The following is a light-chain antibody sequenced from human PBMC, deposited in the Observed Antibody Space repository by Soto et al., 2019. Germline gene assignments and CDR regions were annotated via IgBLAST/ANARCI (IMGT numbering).Light chain of an antibody. CDR1: QTVGSSF. V-gene: IGKV3-20*01. CDR2: GAS. J-gene: IGKJ4*01. Sequence: ENVLTQSPATLSLSPGERATLSCRASQTVGSSFLAWYQQKRGQAPRLLIYGASNRATGIPDRFSGSGSGADFTLXINRLEPEDFAVYYCQQFETFGGGTKVDIK. CDR3: QQFET.